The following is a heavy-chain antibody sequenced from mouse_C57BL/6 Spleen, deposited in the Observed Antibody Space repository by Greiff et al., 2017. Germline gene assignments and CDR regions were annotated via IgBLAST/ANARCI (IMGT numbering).Heavy chain of an antibody. CDR3: ARGDEGFAY. J-gene: IGHJ3*01. CDR1: GFTFSDYG. D-gene: IGHD3-3*01. Sequence: EVHLVESGGGLVKPGGSLKLSCAASGFTFSDYGMHWVRQAPEKGLEWVAYISSGSSTIYYADTVKGRFTISRDKAKNTLFLQMTSLRSEDTAMYYCARGDEGFAYWGQGTLVTVSA. V-gene: IGHV5-17*01. CDR2: ISSGSSTI.